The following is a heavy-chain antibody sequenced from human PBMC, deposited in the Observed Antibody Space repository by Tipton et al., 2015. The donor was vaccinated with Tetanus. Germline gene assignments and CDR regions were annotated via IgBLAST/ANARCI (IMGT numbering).Heavy chain of an antibody. CDR2: LHSSGDT. Sequence: TLSLTCTVSGGSIRGHFWSWIRQPAGKGLEWIGRLHSSGDTTYNPSLKSRVAMSVDTSKNQFSLNLNSMAAADTGVYYCARHQSGYFTPFDYWGQGNLVTVSS. V-gene: IGHV4-4*07. CDR3: ARHQSGYFTPFDY. J-gene: IGHJ4*02. D-gene: IGHD3-3*01. CDR1: GGSIRGHF.